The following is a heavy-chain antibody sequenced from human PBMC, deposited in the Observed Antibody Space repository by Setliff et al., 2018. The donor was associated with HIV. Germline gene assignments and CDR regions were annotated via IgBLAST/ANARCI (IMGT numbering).Heavy chain of an antibody. Sequence: SETLSLTCAVYGGSLSGSYLSWIRQTPGKGLEWIGETTPSGSTSYNPSLKSRVTISVDTSRIHFYVNLTSLTAADTAVYYCAKVGSWGGRGYFDSWGQGISVTVSS. V-gene: IGHV4-34*01. CDR1: GGSLSGSY. CDR2: TTPSGST. J-gene: IGHJ4*02. CDR3: AKVGSWGGRGYFDS. D-gene: IGHD2-15*01.